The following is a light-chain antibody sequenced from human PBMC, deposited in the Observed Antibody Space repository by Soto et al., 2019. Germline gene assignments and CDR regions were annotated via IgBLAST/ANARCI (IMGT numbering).Light chain of an antibody. Sequence: DIQMTQSPSSLSASVGDRVTITCRASQSINNYLNWYLQRPGQAPKLLTRSASTLQRGVPSRFSGSGSRTEFTLTIADLQPDDFGTYYCQQSLTMPITFGHGTRLEIK. CDR3: QQSLTMPIT. CDR1: QSINNY. J-gene: IGKJ5*01. CDR2: SAS. V-gene: IGKV1-39*01.